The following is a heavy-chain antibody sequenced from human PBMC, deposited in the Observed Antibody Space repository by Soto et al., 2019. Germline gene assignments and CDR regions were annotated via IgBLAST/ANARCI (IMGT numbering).Heavy chain of an antibody. V-gene: IGHV1-2*02. CDR1: GYTFTGHY. D-gene: IGHD5-12*01. J-gene: IGHJ4*02. CDR2: IGPESGAT. Sequence: ASVKVSCKASGYTFTGHYIHWVRQAPEQGPEWMGEIGPESGATRYAQKFQGRVTMTRDMSITTVYMELNNLSPDDTAVYYCGRGRSGQIVVFYWGQGTPVTV. CDR3: GRGRSGQIVVFY.